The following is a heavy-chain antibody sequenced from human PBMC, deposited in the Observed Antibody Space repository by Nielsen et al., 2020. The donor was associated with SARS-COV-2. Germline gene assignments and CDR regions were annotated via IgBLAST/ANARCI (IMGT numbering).Heavy chain of an antibody. CDR2: VYYSGGT. J-gene: IGHJ6*02. CDR1: GGSINNYY. CDR3: ARHHPVHGEYYYYGMDV. Sequence: SETLSLTCTVSGGSINNYYWSWIRQPPGKALEWIGYVYYSGGTNYSPSLKSRVTISVDTSKNQFSLKLRSVTAADTAVYYCARHHPVHGEYYYYGMDVWGQGTTVTVSS. D-gene: IGHD1-1*01. V-gene: IGHV4-59*08.